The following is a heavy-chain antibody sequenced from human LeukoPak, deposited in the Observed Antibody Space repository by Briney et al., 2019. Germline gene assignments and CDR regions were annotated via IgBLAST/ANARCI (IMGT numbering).Heavy chain of an antibody. D-gene: IGHD6-6*01. CDR2: MNQSGRA. V-gene: IGHV4-34*01. Sequence: PSETLSLTCAVYGASFSNYYWGWVRQPPGKGLEWIGEMNQSGRAIYNPSLKSRVTLSVDTSKNQFSLKLDSVTAADTAVYYCARGGGAARPRYFDLWGRGTLVTVSS. CDR3: ARGGGAARPRYFDL. J-gene: IGHJ2*01. CDR1: GASFSNYY.